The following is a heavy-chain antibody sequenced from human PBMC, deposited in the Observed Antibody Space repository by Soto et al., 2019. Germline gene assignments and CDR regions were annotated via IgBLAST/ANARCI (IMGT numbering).Heavy chain of an antibody. J-gene: IGHJ6*03. CDR3: ARVEAYYYYHMDV. CDR2: IYYSGST. V-gene: IGHV4-31*03. CDR1: GGSISSGDYY. Sequence: SETLSLTCSVSGGSISSGDYYWSWLRQHPGKGLEWIGYIYYSGSTYYNPSLKSRATVSLDTSKKHFSLKLSSVTAADTAVYYCARVEAYYYYHMDVWGKGTTVTVSS.